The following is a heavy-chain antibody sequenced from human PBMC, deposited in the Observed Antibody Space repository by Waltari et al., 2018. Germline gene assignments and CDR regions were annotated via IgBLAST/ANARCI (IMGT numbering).Heavy chain of an antibody. Sequence: QVQLVQSGAEVKKPGAVVTVSCKASGYPFTDYYLHWVRQAPGQGLEWMGWINPNSGATNHAQQFQGRVTMTRDASITTAYMEVSSLRSDDTAVYYCARGMTTVTLTNYWGQGTLVTVSS. CDR3: ARGMTTVTLTNY. D-gene: IGHD4-17*01. J-gene: IGHJ4*02. CDR2: INPNSGAT. CDR1: GYPFTDYY. V-gene: IGHV1-2*02.